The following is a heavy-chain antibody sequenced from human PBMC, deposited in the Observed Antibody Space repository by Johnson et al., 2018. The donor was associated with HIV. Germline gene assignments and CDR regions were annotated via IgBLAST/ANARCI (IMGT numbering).Heavy chain of an antibody. D-gene: IGHD2-15*01. CDR2: IKSKTDGGTT. V-gene: IGHV3-15*01. CDR1: GFTLSSYA. CDR3: TTIWTTLGYCSGGSCDDAFDI. Sequence: VQLVESGGGLVQPGGSLRLSCVASGFTLSSYAMHWVRQAPGKGLEWVGRIKSKTDGGTTDYAAPVTGRFTIPRDDSKNTLYLQMNSLKTEDTAVYYGTTIWTTLGYCSGGSCDDAFDIWGQGTMVTVSS. J-gene: IGHJ3*02.